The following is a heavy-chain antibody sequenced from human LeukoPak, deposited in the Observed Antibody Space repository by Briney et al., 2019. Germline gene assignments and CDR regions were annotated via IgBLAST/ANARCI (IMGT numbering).Heavy chain of an antibody. CDR1: GGSISSYY. J-gene: IGHJ5*02. D-gene: IGHD3-10*01. CDR3: ARARKGSGSYYRPGMSGFDP. CDR2: IYYSGST. Sequence: KPSETLSLTCTVSGGSISSYYWSWIRQPPGKGLEWIGYIYYSGSTNYNPSLKSRVTISVDTSKNQFSLKLSSVTAADTAVYYCARARKGSGSYYRPGMSGFDPWGQGTLVTVSS. V-gene: IGHV4-59*01.